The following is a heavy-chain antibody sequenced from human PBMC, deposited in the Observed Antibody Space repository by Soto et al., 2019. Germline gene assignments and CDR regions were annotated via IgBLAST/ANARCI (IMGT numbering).Heavy chain of an antibody. V-gene: IGHV3-9*01. D-gene: IGHD1-26*01. CDR1: GFTFDDYA. J-gene: IGHJ4*02. CDR3: ETDESGGYWGRLDC. CDR2: ISGNSGSI. Sequence: EVQLVESGGGLVQPGRSLRLSCAASGFTFDDYAMHWVRQAPGKGLEWVSGISGNSGSIGYAGSVKGRFTISRDNAKNPLNLQRSGLRAEATALYYFETDESGGYWGRLDCWGQGTLVTVSS.